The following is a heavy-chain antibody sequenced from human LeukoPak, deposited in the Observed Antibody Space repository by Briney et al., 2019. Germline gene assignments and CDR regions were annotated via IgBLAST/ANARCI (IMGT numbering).Heavy chain of an antibody. CDR1: GGTFSSYA. Sequence: SVKVSCKASGGTFSSYAISWVRQAPGQGLEWMGGIIPIFGTANYAQKFQGRVTITTDESTSTAYMELSSLRSEDTAVYYCATIASYSSSWYEGYYYYYYVDVWGKGTTVTVSS. CDR2: IIPIFGTA. CDR3: ATIASYSSSWYEGYYYYYYVDV. V-gene: IGHV1-69*05. D-gene: IGHD6-13*01. J-gene: IGHJ6*03.